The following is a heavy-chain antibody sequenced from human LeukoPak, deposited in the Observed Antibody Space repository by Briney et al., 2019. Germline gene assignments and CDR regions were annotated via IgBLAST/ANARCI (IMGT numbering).Heavy chain of an antibody. V-gene: IGHV1-24*01. D-gene: IGHD3-22*01. CDR2: FDPEDGET. Sequence: ASVKVSYKVSGYTLTELSMHWVRQAPGKGLEWMGGFDPEDGETIYAQKFQGRVTMTEDTSTDTAYMELSGLRSEDTAVYYCATCNYYDSSGYLGWFDPWGQGTLVTVSS. J-gene: IGHJ5*02. CDR3: ATCNYYDSSGYLGWFDP. CDR1: GYTLTELS.